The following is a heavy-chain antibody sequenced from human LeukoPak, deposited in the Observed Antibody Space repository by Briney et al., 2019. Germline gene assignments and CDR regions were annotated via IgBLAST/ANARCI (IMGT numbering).Heavy chain of an antibody. CDR1: GFTFDIYA. D-gene: IGHD2-2*01. CDR2: ISASANST. V-gene: IGHV3-23*01. Sequence: GGSLTLSCAASGFTFDIYAMTWVRQAPGKGPDWVSGISASANSTYYADSVKGRFIISRDNSKNTLYLQMNSLRVDDMAVYYCARGPSCTSASCYVIGALDIWGLGTTVTVSS. CDR3: ARGPSCTSASCYVIGALDI. J-gene: IGHJ3*02.